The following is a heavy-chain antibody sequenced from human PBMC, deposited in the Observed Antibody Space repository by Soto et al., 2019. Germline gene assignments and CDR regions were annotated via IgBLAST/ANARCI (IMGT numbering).Heavy chain of an antibody. CDR2: ISAYNGNT. V-gene: IGHV1-18*01. CDR3: ARDRSIAARGYYYGMDV. CDR1: GYTFTSYG. D-gene: IGHD6-6*01. J-gene: IGHJ6*02. Sequence: ASVKVSCKASGYTFTSYGISWVRQAPGQGLEWMGWISAYNGNTNYAQKLQGRVTMTTDTSTSTAYMELRSLRSDDTAVYYCARDRSIAARGYYYGMDVWGQGTTFTVSS.